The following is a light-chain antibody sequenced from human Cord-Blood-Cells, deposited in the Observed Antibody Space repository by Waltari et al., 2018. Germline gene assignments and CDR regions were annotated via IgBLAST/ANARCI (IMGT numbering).Light chain of an antibody. CDR3: NSRDSSGNHLGV. CDR2: GKN. CDR1: SLRSYY. Sequence: SSELTQDPAVSVALGQTVRITCPGDSLRSYYASWYQQKPGQAPVLVNYGKNNRPSGIPDRFSVSSSGNTASLTITGAQAEDEADYYCNSRDSSGNHLGVFGGGTKLTVL. J-gene: IGLJ2*01. V-gene: IGLV3-19*01.